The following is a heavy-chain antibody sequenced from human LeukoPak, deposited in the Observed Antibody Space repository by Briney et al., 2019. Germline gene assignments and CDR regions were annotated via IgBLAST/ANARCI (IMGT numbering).Heavy chain of an antibody. J-gene: IGHJ1*01. V-gene: IGHV3-21*01. CDR3: AREFDRITMVRGVIPDEYFQH. D-gene: IGHD3-10*01. CDR1: GFTFRSYS. Sequence: GGSLRLSCAASGFTFRSYSMNWVRQAPGKGLEWVSSISSSSNYIYYADSVKGRFTISRDNAKNSLNLQMNSLRAEDTAVYYCAREFDRITMVRGVIPDEYFQHWGQGTLVTVSS. CDR2: ISSSSNYI.